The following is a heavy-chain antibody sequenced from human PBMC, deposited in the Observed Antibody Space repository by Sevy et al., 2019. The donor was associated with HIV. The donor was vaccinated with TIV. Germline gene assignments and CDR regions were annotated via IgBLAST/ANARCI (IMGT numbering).Heavy chain of an antibody. J-gene: IGHJ4*02. CDR3: ARVWLNSGVY. Sequence: GGSLRLSCEASGFTVSSSYMSWVRPAPGKGLEWVSVIYSGGSTYYADSVKGRFTISRDNSKNTLYLQMNSLRAEDTAVYYCARVWLNSGVYWGQGTLVTVSS. D-gene: IGHD1-26*01. CDR2: IYSGGST. CDR1: GFTVSSSY. V-gene: IGHV3-53*01.